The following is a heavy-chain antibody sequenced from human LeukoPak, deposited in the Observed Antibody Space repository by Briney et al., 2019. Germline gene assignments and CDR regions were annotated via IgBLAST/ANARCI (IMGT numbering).Heavy chain of an antibody. CDR2: IYYSGIT. CDR3: ARVRRSLNWFDS. V-gene: IGHV4-39*01. D-gene: IGHD3-3*01. CDR1: GDSISTTNYY. Sequence: SSETLSLTCAVSGDSISTTNYYWGWIRRPPGKGLEWIGIIYYSGITHYNPSLKSRVTILVDTSKNQFSLKLSSVTDADTAVYYCARVRRSLNWFDSWGQGTLVTVSS. J-gene: IGHJ5*01.